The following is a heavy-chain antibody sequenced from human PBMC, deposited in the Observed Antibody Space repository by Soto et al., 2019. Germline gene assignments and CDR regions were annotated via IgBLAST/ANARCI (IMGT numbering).Heavy chain of an antibody. V-gene: IGHV3-9*01. Sequence: EVQLVESGGGLVQPGRSLRLSCAASGFTFDDYAMHWVRQAPGKGLEWVSGISWNSGSIGYADSVKGRFTISRDNAKNSLYLQMKSLRAEDTALYYCAKDTGYSGYDGADIWGQGTMVTVSS. J-gene: IGHJ3*02. CDR1: GFTFDDYA. D-gene: IGHD5-12*01. CDR3: AKDTGYSGYDGADI. CDR2: ISWNSGSI.